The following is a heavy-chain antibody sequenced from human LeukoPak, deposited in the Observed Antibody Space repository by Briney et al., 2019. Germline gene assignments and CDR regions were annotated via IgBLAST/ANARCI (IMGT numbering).Heavy chain of an antibody. CDR2: IYYSGST. CDR1: SGSISSSSYY. Sequence: SETLSLTCTVSSGSISSSSYYWAWIRQPPGKGLECIGSIYYSGSTSYNPSLKSRVTISVDTSKNQFSLKLGSVTAADTAVYYCARRVGSSWYHYYYYMDVWGKGTTVTVSS. V-gene: IGHV4-39*07. J-gene: IGHJ6*03. CDR3: ARRVGSSWYHYYYYMDV. D-gene: IGHD6-13*01.